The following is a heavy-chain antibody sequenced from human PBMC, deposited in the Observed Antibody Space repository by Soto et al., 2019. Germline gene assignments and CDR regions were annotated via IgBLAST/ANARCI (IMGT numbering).Heavy chain of an antibody. CDR2: ISSSSSYI. J-gene: IGHJ5*02. D-gene: IGHD3-16*02. V-gene: IGHV3-21*01. CDR3: ARDLWGLGELSSEYNWFDP. Sequence: PGGSLRLSCAASGFTFSSYSMNWVRQAPGKGLEWVSSISSSSSYIYYADSVKGRFTISRDNAKNSLYLQMNSLRAEDTAVYYCARDLWGLGELSSEYNWFDPWGQGTLVTVSS. CDR1: GFTFSSYS.